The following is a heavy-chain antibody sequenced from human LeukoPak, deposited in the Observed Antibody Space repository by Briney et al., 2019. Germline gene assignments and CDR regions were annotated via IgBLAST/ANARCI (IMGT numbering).Heavy chain of an antibody. CDR1: GFPFSIYE. J-gene: IGHJ4*02. CDR3: ALLAVASDFDY. Sequence: GGSLRLSCAVAGFPFSIYEMNWVRQAPGKGLEWVSNIGSSGTTIYYADSVKGRFSISRDNAKNSLYLQMNSLRVEDTAVYYCALLAVASDFDYWGQGALVTVSS. CDR2: IGSSGTTI. V-gene: IGHV3-48*03. D-gene: IGHD6-19*01.